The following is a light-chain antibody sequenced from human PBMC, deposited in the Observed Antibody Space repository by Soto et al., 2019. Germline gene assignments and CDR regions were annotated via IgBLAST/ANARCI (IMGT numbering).Light chain of an antibody. J-gene: IGLJ2*01. CDR2: EVS. V-gene: IGLV2-8*01. Sequence: QSVLTQPPSASGSPGQSVTISCTGTSSDVGGYNYVSWYQQHPGKAPKLMIYEVSKRPSGVRDRFSGSKSGNTASLTVSGLEAEDEADYCCSSYAGSNNFVFGGGTKVTVL. CDR1: SSDVGGYNY. CDR3: SSYAGSNNFV.